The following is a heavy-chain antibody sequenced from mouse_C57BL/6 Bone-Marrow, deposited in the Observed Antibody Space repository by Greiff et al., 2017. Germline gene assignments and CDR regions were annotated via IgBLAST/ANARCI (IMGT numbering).Heavy chain of an antibody. CDR2: IDPNSGGT. J-gene: IGHJ4*01. D-gene: IGHD1-1*01. CDR3: ARPITTVVATGEYAMDY. Sequence: VQLQQSGAELVKPGASVKLSCKASGYTFTSYWMHWVKQRPGRGLEWIGRIDPNSGGTKYNEKFKSKATLTVDKPSSTAYMQLSSLTSEDSAVYYCARPITTVVATGEYAMDYWGQGTSVTVSS. CDR1: GYTFTSYW. V-gene: IGHV1-72*01.